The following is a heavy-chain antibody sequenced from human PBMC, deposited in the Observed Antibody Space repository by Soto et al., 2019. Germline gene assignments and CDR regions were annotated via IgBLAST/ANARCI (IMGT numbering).Heavy chain of an antibody. CDR2: ISAYNGNT. CDR1: GYTFTSYG. J-gene: IGHJ4*02. CDR3: AKMAYYYGSGSSYYFAY. Sequence: QVQLVQSGAEVKKPGASVKVSCKASGYTFTSYGISWVRQAPGQGLEWMGWISAYNGNTNYAQKLQGRVTMTTDTSTSTAYMELRSLRSDDTAVYYCAKMAYYYGSGSSYYFAYWGQGTLVTVSS. D-gene: IGHD3-10*01. V-gene: IGHV1-18*01.